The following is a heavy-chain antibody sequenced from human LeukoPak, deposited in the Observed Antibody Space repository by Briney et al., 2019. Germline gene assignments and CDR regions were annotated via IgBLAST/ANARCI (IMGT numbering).Heavy chain of an antibody. V-gene: IGHV3-66*01. CDR3: ARDKETVNRAFDY. Sequence: GGSLRLSCTYSGFTSRFLGMSWIRQAPGKGLEWVSVIYSGGSTYYADSVKGRFTISRDNSKNTLYLQMNSLRAEDTAVYYCARDKETVNRAFDYWGQGTLVTVSS. D-gene: IGHD1-14*01. CDR2: IYSGGST. CDR1: GFTSRFLG. J-gene: IGHJ4*02.